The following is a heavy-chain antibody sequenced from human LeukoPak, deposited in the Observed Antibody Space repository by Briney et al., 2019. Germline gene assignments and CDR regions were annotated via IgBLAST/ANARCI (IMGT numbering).Heavy chain of an antibody. CDR2: ISAYNGNT. CDR3: ATGPPRFIAAAGKPHRYFQH. CDR1: GYTFTSYY. V-gene: IGHV1-18*04. J-gene: IGHJ1*01. D-gene: IGHD6-13*01. Sequence: GASVKVSCKASGYTFTSYYMHWVRQAPGQGLEWTGWISAYNGNTNYAQKLQGRVTMTTDTSTSTAYMELRSLRSDDTAVYYCATGPPRFIAAAGKPHRYFQHWGQGTLVTVSS.